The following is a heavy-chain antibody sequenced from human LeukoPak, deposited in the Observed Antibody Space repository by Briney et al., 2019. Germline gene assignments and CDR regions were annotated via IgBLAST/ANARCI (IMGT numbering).Heavy chain of an antibody. CDR2: INPNNGGT. CDR1: GYTFRNYG. J-gene: IGHJ4*02. D-gene: IGHD2-15*01. Sequence: ASVKVSCKASGYTFRNYGISWVRQAPGQGLEWMGWINPNNGGTNYAQKFQGRVTMARDTSTSTAYMELSSLRSDDTAVYYCVTQQVVPLWGQGTLVTVSS. CDR3: VTQQVVPL. V-gene: IGHV1-18*01.